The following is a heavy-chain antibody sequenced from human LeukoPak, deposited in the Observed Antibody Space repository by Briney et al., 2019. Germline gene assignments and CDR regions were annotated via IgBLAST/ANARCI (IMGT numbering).Heavy chain of an antibody. V-gene: IGHV3-7*01. CDR2: IKQDGSEK. CDR1: GLTFSGYR. J-gene: IGHJ4*02. CDR3: ASGRPFDY. Sequence: GGSLRLSCAASGLTFSGYRMNWVRQAPGKGLEWVAYIKQDGSEKYYVDSVRGRFTISRDNAKNSLYLQMNSLGAEDTAVYYCASGRPFDYWGQGTLVTVSS. D-gene: IGHD1-26*01.